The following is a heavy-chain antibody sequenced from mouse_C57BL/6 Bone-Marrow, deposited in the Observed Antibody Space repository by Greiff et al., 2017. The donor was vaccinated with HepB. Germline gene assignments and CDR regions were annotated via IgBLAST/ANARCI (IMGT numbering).Heavy chain of an antibody. Sequence: EVKVVESGPELVKPGASVKMSCKASGYTFTDYNMHWVKQSHGKSLEWIGYINPNNGGTSYNQKFKGKATLTVNKSSSTAYMELRSLTSEDSAVYYCARWVLYYYGSSYGYWGQGTTLTVSS. D-gene: IGHD1-1*01. J-gene: IGHJ2*01. V-gene: IGHV1-22*01. CDR2: INPNNGGT. CDR3: ARWVLYYYGSSYGY. CDR1: GYTFTDYN.